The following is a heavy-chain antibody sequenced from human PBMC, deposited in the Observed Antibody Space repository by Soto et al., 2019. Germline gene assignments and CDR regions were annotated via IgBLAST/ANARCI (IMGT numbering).Heavy chain of an antibody. CDR2: ISYDGSNK. Sequence: QVQLVESGGGVVQPGRSLRLSCAASGFTFSSYGMHWVRQAPGKGLEWGAVISYDGSNKYYADSVKGRFTISRDNSKNTLYLQMNSLRAEDTAVYYCATRMDLSYYYYGMDVWGQGTTVTVSS. J-gene: IGHJ6*02. CDR3: ATRMDLSYYYYGMDV. V-gene: IGHV3-30*03. CDR1: GFTFSSYG. D-gene: IGHD2-8*01.